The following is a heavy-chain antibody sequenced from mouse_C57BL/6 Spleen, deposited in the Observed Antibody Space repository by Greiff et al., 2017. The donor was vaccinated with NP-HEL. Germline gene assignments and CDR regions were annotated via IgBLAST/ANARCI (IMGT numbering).Heavy chain of an antibody. D-gene: IGHD1-1*01. J-gene: IGHJ2*01. V-gene: IGHV1-80*01. CDR1: GYAFSSYW. Sequence: VQLQESGAELVKPGASVKISCKASGYAFSSYWMNWVKQRPGKGLEWIGQIYPGDGDTNYNGKFKGKATLTADKSSSTAYMQLSSLTSEDSAVYFCARGSYGSREGFDYWGQGTTLTVSS. CDR2: IYPGDGDT. CDR3: ARGSYGSREGFDY.